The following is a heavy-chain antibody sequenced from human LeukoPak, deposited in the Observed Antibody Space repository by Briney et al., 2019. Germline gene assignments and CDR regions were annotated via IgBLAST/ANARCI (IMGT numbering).Heavy chain of an antibody. CDR3: ANLGPPGRDHYLES. V-gene: IGHV3-74*01. CDR2: INSDGSST. D-gene: IGHD5-24*01. CDR1: GFTFSKYW. Sequence: GGSLRLSCAASGFTFSKYWMHWVRQAPGKGLVWVSRINSDGSSTSYAESVKGRFTISRDNAKNSLYLQMNSLRDEDTAVYYCANLGPPGRDHYLESWGQGTLVTVSS. J-gene: IGHJ4*02.